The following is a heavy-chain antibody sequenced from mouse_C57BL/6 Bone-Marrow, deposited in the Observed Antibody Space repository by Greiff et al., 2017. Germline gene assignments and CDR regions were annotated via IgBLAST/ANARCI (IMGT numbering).Heavy chain of an antibody. CDR1: GYTFTSYW. CDR3: ARRNYYGSSPRWYFDV. CDR2: IHPNSGST. V-gene: IGHV1-64*01. Sequence: QVQLQQPGAELVKPGASVKLSCKASGYTFTSYWMHWVKQRPGQGLEWIGMIHPNSGSTNYNEKFKSKATLTVDKSSSPAYMQRSRLTSEDSAVYYCARRNYYGSSPRWYFDVWGTGTTVTVSS. J-gene: IGHJ1*03. D-gene: IGHD1-1*01.